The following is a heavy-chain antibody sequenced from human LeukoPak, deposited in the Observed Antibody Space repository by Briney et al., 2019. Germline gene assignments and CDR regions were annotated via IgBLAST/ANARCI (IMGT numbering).Heavy chain of an antibody. CDR1: GGSISGDGNY. J-gene: IGHJ4*02. D-gene: IGHD1-7*01. Sequence: PSQTLSLTCTVSGGSISGDGNYWSWVRQHPGTGLEWIGYIYYSGSTYYNPSLKSRVTISLDTSRNQFSLKLTSVTAADTAVYYCARDSGFNWNYVFDYWGPGTLVTVSS. CDR3: ARDSGFNWNYVFDY. V-gene: IGHV4-31*03. CDR2: IYYSGST.